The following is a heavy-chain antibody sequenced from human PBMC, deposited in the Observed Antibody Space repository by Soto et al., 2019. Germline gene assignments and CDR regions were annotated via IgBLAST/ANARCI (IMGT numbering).Heavy chain of an antibody. J-gene: IGHJ5*02. CDR3: TRRTGTNYAP. CDR2: ITSSGFDI. V-gene: IGHV3-21*06. D-gene: IGHD1-1*01. CDR1: GVPFSSYS. Sequence: GGSLRLSCAASGVPFSSYSMSWVRQAPGKGLEWVSSITSSGFDIYYADSVKGRFSISRDNAKNSLYLQMNSLRADDTAVYFCTRRTGTNYAPWGQGTLVNVSS.